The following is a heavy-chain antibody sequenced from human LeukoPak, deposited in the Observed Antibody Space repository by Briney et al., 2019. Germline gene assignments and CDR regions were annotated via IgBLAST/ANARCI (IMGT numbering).Heavy chain of an antibody. CDR2: INPSGGST. CDR3: ARDLYGVDFWSGYYSMSYYYGMDV. V-gene: IGHV1-46*01. Sequence: PGASVKVSCKASGYTFTDYYMHWVRQAPGQGLEWMGRINPSGGSTSYAQKFQGRVTMTRDTSTSTVYMELSSLRSEDTAVYYCARDLYGVDFWSGYYSMSYYYGMDVWGQGTTVTVSS. J-gene: IGHJ6*02. D-gene: IGHD3-3*01. CDR1: GYTFTDYY.